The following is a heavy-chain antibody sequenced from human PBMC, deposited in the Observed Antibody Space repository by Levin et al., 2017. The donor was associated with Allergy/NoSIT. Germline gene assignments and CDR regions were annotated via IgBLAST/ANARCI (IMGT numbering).Heavy chain of an antibody. CDR2: ISSPSSIT. CDR3: ARVDPGPSLLIDY. D-gene: IGHD1-26*01. J-gene: IGHJ4*02. V-gene: IGHV3-48*01. Sequence: GGSLRLSCAASGFRFSDYPMNWVRQTPGKGLEWVSYISSPSSITKYTDSVKGRFTMSRDDAKNSLFLQMNSLTAEDTAVYYCARVDPGPSLLIDYWGQGTLVTVSS. CDR1: GFRFSDYP.